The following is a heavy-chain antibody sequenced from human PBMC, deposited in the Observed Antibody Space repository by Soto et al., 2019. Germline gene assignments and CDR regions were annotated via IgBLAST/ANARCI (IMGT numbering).Heavy chain of an antibody. J-gene: IGHJ6*03. Sequence: GGSLRLSCAASGFTFSSYAMSWVRQAPGKGLEWVSAISGSGGSTYYADSVKGRFTISRDNSKNTLYLQMNSLRAEDTAVYYCAKEGGLFMITFGGVIVNRMDVWGKGTTVTVSS. D-gene: IGHD3-16*02. CDR1: GFTFSSYA. CDR3: AKEGGLFMITFGGVIVNRMDV. CDR2: ISGSGGST. V-gene: IGHV3-23*01.